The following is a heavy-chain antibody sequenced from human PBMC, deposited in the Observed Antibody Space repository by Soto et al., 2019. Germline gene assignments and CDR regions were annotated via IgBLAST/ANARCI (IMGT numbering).Heavy chain of an antibody. CDR1: GFSLTTSGVG. D-gene: IGHD2-8*02. Sequence: QITLKESGPTLVEPTQALTLTCTFSGFSLTTSGVGVAWIRQPPGKALEWLALIYRDDDKRYSPSLTSRLTSPRHTSKHPVVRTMTTIDPVDTATYYCAHICPRTYWFDYWGQGTLVTVSS. V-gene: IGHV2-5*02. CDR2: IYRDDDK. CDR3: AHICPRTYWFDY. J-gene: IGHJ4*02.